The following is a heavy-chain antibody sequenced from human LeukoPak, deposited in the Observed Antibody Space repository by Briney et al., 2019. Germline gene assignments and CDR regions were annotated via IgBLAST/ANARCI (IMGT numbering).Heavy chain of an antibody. Sequence: SETLSLTCAVSGGSLRGFYWSWIRQPPGKGLEWIGEIDHSGSTNYNPSLKSRVTMSVDTSKNQFSLKLSSVTAADPAMYYCAGIGIYCNNPPYWVLDLWGRGTLVTVSS. CDR3: AGIGIYCNNPPYWVLDL. V-gene: IGHV4-34*01. J-gene: IGHJ2*01. CDR2: IDHSGST. CDR1: GGSLRGFY. D-gene: IGHD1-14*01.